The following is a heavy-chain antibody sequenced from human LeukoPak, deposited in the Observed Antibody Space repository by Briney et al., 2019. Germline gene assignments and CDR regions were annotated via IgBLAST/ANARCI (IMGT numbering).Heavy chain of an antibody. D-gene: IGHD2/OR15-2a*01. CDR1: GFTFSTYW. CDR3: VRDTENIGYDAFEF. Sequence: GGSLRLSCVASGFTFSTYWMHWVRQAPGKGLEWVSRLDRDGTTTSYADSVYGRFTISRDNAKSTLYLQMRSLRAEDTAVYYCVRDTENIGYDAFEFRGHGTLVTVSS. V-gene: IGHV3-74*01. J-gene: IGHJ5*01. CDR2: LDRDGTTT.